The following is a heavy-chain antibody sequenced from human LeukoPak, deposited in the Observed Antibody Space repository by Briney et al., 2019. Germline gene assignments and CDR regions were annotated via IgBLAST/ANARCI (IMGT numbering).Heavy chain of an antibody. V-gene: IGHV3-33*01. Sequence: VGSLRLSCAASGFTFSNYGMQWARQAAGKGLEWVAVIWYDGNEKYYVDSVKGRFNISRDNSKNTLYLQMSSLRVEDTAVYYCAREPQYYYDSSGYSTTWGQGTLVTVSS. D-gene: IGHD3-22*01. J-gene: IGHJ4*02. CDR3: AREPQYYYDSSGYSTT. CDR2: IWYDGNEK. CDR1: GFTFSNYG.